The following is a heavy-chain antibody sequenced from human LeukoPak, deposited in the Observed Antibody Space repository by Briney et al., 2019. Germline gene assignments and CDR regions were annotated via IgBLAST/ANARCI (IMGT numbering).Heavy chain of an antibody. CDR1: GFTYSSYHSYG. D-gene: IGHD1-26*01. V-gene: IGHV3-23*01. CDR3: AKDLSSGRYMVGWGYFDH. Sequence: GGSLTLSCAASGFTYSSYHSYGMTCVRQAPGKGLEWVSGISGSGDTTYYADSVQGRFTISRDNFKNTLYLQRNSLRAEDTAVYYCAKDLSSGRYMVGWGYFDHWGQETLVTVSS. CDR2: ISGSGDTT. J-gene: IGHJ4*02.